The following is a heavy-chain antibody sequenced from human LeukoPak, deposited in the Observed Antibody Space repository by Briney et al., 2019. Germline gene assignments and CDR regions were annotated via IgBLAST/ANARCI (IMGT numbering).Heavy chain of an antibody. J-gene: IGHJ4*02. Sequence: ASVKVSCKASGYTFTGYYMHWVRQAPGQGLEWMGWINPNSGGTNYAQKFQGRVTMTRDTSISTAYMELSRLRSDDTAVYYCARLVTENYYGSGVNFDYWGQGTPVTVSS. CDR1: GYTFTGYY. D-gene: IGHD3-10*01. CDR2: INPNSGGT. V-gene: IGHV1-2*02. CDR3: ARLVTENYYGSGVNFDY.